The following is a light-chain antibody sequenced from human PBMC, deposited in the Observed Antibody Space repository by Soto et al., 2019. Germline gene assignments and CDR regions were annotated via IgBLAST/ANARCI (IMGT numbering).Light chain of an antibody. Sequence: DIVMTQSPDSLAVSLGERATINCESSQSVLYSSNNKNYLAWYQQKPGQPPKMVIYWASTRESGVPDRFSGSGSGTDFTLTISSLQAEDVAVYYCQQYYSTTPTFGQGTKLEIK. V-gene: IGKV4-1*01. CDR1: QSVLYSSNNKNY. CDR2: WAS. J-gene: IGKJ2*01. CDR3: QQYYSTTPT.